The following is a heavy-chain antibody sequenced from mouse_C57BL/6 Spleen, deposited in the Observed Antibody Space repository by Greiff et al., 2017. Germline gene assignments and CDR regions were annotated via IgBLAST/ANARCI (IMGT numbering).Heavy chain of an antibody. J-gene: IGHJ2*01. CDR2: IHPNSGST. CDR1: GYTFTSYW. D-gene: IGHD2-3*01. V-gene: IGHV1-64*01. CDR3: ARSIYDGYDGY. Sequence: VQLHQPGAELVKPGASVKLSCKASGYTFTSYWMHWVKQRPGQGLEWIGMIHPNSGSTNYNEKFKSKATLTVDKSSSTAYMQLSSLTSEDSAVYYCARSIYDGYDGYWGQGTTLTVSS.